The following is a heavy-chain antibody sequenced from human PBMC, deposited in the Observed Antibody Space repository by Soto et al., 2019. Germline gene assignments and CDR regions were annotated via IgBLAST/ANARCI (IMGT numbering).Heavy chain of an antibody. J-gene: IGHJ4*02. CDR3: VRSKGGYSYGTPFDY. Sequence: EVQLEESGGALVQPGRSLRLSCAASGFTFDDYAMYWVRQVLGKRLEWVSSISWNSGNIGYADSVKGRFTTSRDNAENSLYLQMNSLRPEDTAWYYCVRSKGGYSYGTPFDYWGQGTLVTVSS. CDR2: ISWNSGNI. CDR1: GFTFDDYA. V-gene: IGHV3-9*01. D-gene: IGHD5-18*01.